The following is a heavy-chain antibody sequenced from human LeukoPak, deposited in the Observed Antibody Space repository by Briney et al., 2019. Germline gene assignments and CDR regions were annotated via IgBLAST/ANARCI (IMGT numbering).Heavy chain of an antibody. J-gene: IGHJ4*02. CDR2: ISTSGGYT. D-gene: IGHD2-2*01. Sequence: GGSLRLSCAASGFTFSSYAMTWVRQASGKGLEWVSSISTSGGYTNYAASVKGRFTISRDNSKNTLYLQMNSLRAEDTAVYYCATTPRTLWGQGTLVTVSS. CDR1: GFTFSSYA. V-gene: IGHV3-23*01. CDR3: ATTPRTL.